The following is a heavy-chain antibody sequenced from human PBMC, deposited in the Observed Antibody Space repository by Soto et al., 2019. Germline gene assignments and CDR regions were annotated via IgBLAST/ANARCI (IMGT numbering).Heavy chain of an antibody. D-gene: IGHD3-3*01. CDR2: IYYSGST. CDR3: ARGRGYDFWSGSEMTYYYYGMDV. Sequence: PSETLSLTCTVSGGSISSGGYYWSWIRQHPGKGLEWIGYIYYSGSTYYNPSLKSRVTISVDTSKNQFSLKLSSVTAADTAVYYCARGRGYDFWSGSEMTYYYYGMDVWGQGTTVTVSS. V-gene: IGHV4-31*03. J-gene: IGHJ6*02. CDR1: GGSISSGGYY.